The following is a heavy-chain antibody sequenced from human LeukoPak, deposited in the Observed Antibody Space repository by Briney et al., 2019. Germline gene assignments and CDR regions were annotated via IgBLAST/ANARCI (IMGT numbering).Heavy chain of an antibody. CDR2: ISTSSSTI. D-gene: IGHD1-26*01. CDR3: VRGWRSNSFDY. Sequence: PGGSLRLSCAASGFTFSTYSMDWVRQAPGKGLECISHISTSSSTIYYADSVKGRFTISRDNAKNSLFLQMNNLRDEDTAVYYCVRGWRSNSFDYWGQGTLVTVSS. CDR1: GFTFSTYS. J-gene: IGHJ4*02. V-gene: IGHV3-48*02.